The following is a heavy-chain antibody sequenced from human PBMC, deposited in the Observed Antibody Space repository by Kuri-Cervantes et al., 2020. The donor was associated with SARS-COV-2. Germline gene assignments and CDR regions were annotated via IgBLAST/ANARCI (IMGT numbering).Heavy chain of an antibody. CDR2: IDSGGNT. Sequence: GGSLRLSCAASEFSISDNYMSWVRQAPGKGLEWVSTIDSGGNTNYADSVKGRFTDSRDNSKNTLHLRMNGLRAEDTAMYYCARVLSWFPDYWGQGPLVTVSS. CDR1: EFSISDNY. V-gene: IGHV3-53*01. J-gene: IGHJ4*02. D-gene: IGHD3-10*01. CDR3: ARVLSWFPDY.